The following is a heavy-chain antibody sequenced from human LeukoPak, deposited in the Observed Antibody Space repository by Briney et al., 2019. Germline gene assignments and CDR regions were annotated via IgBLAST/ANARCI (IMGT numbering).Heavy chain of an antibody. D-gene: IGHD2-15*01. J-gene: IGHJ4*02. V-gene: IGHV3-7*01. CDR2: IKQDGSDK. CDR1: GFTFSSYW. CDR3: LTSTRSHRFDY. Sequence: GSLRLFCAASGFTFSSYWMCWVRQAPGKGLEWVAIIKQDGSDKYYVDSVEGRFIISRDNAKNSLYLQMNSLRAEDTAVYYCLTSTRSHRFDYWGQGTLVTVSS.